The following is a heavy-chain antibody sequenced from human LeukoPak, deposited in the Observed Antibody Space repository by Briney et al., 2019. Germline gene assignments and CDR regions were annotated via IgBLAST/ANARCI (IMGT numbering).Heavy chain of an antibody. CDR1: GGSISSSSYY. V-gene: IGHV4-39*07. D-gene: IGHD5-18*01. Sequence: PSETLSLTCTVSGGSISSSSYYWGWIRQPPGKGLEWIGSIYYSGSTYYNPSLKSRVTISVDTSKNQFSLKLSSVTAADTAVYYCARRGYSYGNGAFDIWGQGTMVTVSS. CDR2: IYYSGST. J-gene: IGHJ3*02. CDR3: ARRGYSYGNGAFDI.